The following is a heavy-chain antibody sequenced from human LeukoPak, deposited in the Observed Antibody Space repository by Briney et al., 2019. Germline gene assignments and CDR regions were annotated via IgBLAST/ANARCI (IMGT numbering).Heavy chain of an antibody. D-gene: IGHD1-7*01. CDR1: GGSISSSSHY. CDR2: ISYSGST. Sequence: SETLSLTCTVSGGSISSSSHYWGWIRQPPGKGLEWIGNISYSGSTYYNPSLKSRVTISVDTSKNQFSLKLNSVTAADTAVYYCARRNLYNWNYGNWFDPWGQGTLVTVSS. J-gene: IGHJ5*02. V-gene: IGHV4-39*01. CDR3: ARRNLYNWNYGNWFDP.